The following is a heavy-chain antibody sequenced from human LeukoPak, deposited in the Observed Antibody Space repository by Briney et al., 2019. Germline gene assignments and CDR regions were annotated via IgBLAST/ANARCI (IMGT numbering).Heavy chain of an antibody. CDR1: GGSISSSNW. D-gene: IGHD6-19*01. CDR2: IYHSGST. V-gene: IGHV4-4*02. J-gene: IGHJ4*02. CDR3: AASSGWYDGYYFDY. Sequence: PSETLSLTCAVSGGSISSSNWWSWVRPPPGKGLEWIGGIYHSGSTNYNPSLKSRVTISVDKSKNQFSLKLSSVTAADTAVYYCAASSGWYDGYYFDYWGQGTLVTVSS.